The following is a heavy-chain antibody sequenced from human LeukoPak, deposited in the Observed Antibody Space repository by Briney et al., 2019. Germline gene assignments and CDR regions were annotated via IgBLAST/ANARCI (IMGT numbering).Heavy chain of an antibody. CDR1: GFTFSMYW. CDR3: ATHSDWRFDF. Sequence: PGGSLRLSCTDSGFTFSMYWMSWVRQAPGKGLEWLASIKPDGSAAIYVDSMKGQFTISRDNAKNSLYLQMNSLTVEDTAVYYCATHSDWRFDFWGQGTLVTVSS. V-gene: IGHV3-7*01. D-gene: IGHD6-19*01. J-gene: IGHJ4*02. CDR2: IKPDGSAA.